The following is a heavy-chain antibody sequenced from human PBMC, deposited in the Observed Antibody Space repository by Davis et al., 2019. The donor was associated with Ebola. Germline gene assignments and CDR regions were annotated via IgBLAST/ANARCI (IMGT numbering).Heavy chain of an antibody. V-gene: IGHV3-7*03. D-gene: IGHD3-16*01. CDR2: IKSDGSEQ. CDR3: ARLRRGGYFDY. J-gene: IGHJ4*02. Sequence: GESLKISCAASGFIINGYGLNWVRQAPGKGLEWVANIKSDGSEQYHVDSVKGRFTISRDNAKDLLYLQLNSLRAEDTAVYYCARLRRGGYFDYWGQGALVTVSS. CDR1: GFIINGYG.